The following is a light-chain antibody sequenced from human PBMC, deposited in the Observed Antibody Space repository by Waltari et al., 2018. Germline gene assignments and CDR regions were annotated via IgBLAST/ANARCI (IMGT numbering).Light chain of an antibody. CDR2: RDD. CDR3: QSFDRDLNAVL. V-gene: IGLV1-40*01. J-gene: IGLJ2*01. CDR1: SSNIGAGYD. Sequence: QSVLTQPPSVSGAPGQSVTISCTGSSSNIGAGYDVHWYQQIPGSAPKVLIHRDDNRPSGVPGRFSGSKSGTSASLSVTGIHVEDEADYFCQSFDRDLNAVLFGGGTKLTVL.